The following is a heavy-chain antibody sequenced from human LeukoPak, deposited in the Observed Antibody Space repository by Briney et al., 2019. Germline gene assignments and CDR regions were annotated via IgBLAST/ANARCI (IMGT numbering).Heavy chain of an antibody. CDR3: ARGQAAGFDY. V-gene: IGHV4-59*01. CDR2: IYYSGST. Sequence: SETLSLTCTVSGGSISSYYWSWIRHPPGKGLEWIGYIYYSGSTNYNPSLKSRVTISVDTSKNQFSLKLSSVTAADTAVYYCARGQAAGFDYWGQGTLVTVSS. J-gene: IGHJ4*02. D-gene: IGHD6-13*01. CDR1: GGSISSYY.